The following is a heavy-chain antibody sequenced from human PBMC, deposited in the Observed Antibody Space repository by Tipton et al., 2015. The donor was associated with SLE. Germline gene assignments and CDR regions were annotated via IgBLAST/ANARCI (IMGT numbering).Heavy chain of an antibody. J-gene: IGHJ5*02. V-gene: IGHV3-7*03. D-gene: IGHD2-8*02. CDR3: ARDRNCTDPSCSQYIWFDP. CDR2: INLDGTVK. Sequence: SLRLSCAASGFTFSRYWMSWVRQAPAKGLEWVANINLDGTVKYFVDSVKGRFTISRDNAKNSLFLQMNSLRADDTAVYYCARDRNCTDPSCSQYIWFDPWGQGTLVTVSS. CDR1: GFTFSRYW.